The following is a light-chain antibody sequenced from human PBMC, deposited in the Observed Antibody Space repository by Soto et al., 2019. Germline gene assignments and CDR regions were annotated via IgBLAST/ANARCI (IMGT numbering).Light chain of an antibody. V-gene: IGKV1-8*01. J-gene: IGKJ1*01. CDR3: QHYYNYLRT. CDR1: QGISSY. Sequence: AIRMTQSPSSLSASTGDRVTITCRASQGISSYLAWYQQKPGKAPKLLIYAASTLQSGVPSRFSGSGSGTDFTLTISCLHSEDFATYYCQHYYNYLRTFGQGTKVEIK. CDR2: AAS.